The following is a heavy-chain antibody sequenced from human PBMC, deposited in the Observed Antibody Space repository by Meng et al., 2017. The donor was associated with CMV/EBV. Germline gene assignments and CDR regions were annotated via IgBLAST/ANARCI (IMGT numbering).Heavy chain of an antibody. D-gene: IGHD6-6*01. Sequence: SGFTFSSYAMSWVRQAPGKGLEWVSLIYSGGSSTYYADSVKGRFTLSRDNSKNTLYLQMNSLRAEDTAVYYCAKDFTYSSSPAYYFDYWGQGTLVTVSS. J-gene: IGHJ4*02. V-gene: IGHV3-23*03. CDR3: AKDFTYSSSPAYYFDY. CDR1: GFTFSSYA. CDR2: IYSGGSST.